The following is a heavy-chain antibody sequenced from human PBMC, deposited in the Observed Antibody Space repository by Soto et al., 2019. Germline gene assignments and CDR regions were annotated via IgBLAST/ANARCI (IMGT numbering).Heavy chain of an antibody. Sequence: PSPTLSLTYAISGDSVSRYSSAWNWIRKTPSRGLEWLGRTYYRSKWYNDYAVSVKSRITINPDTSKNQFSLQLNSVTPEDTAVYYCAREEWGLLHDAFDFWGQGTMVTVSS. V-gene: IGHV6-1*01. CDR1: GDSVSRYSSA. J-gene: IGHJ3*01. D-gene: IGHD1-26*01. CDR2: TYYRSKWYN. CDR3: AREEWGLLHDAFDF.